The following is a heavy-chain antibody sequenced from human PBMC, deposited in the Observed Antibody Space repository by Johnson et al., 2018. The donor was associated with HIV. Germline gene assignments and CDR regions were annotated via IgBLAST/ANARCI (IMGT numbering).Heavy chain of an antibody. Sequence: MLLVESGGALVQPGGSLRLSCEVSGFTISTFWMYWVRQAPGKGLVWVSRIKSDGRSTNYADSVKGRFTISRDNAKNTLYLQMNSLRAEDTAVYYCARDRRLADAFDIWGQGTMVTVSS. D-gene: IGHD5-12*01. V-gene: IGHV3-74*01. CDR2: IKSDGRST. CDR1: GFTISTFW. J-gene: IGHJ3*02. CDR3: ARDRRLADAFDI.